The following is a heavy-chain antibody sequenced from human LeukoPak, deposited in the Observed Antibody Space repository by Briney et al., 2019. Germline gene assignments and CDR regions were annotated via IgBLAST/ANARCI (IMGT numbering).Heavy chain of an antibody. CDR1: GGSISSGGYY. CDR2: TYYSGST. J-gene: IGHJ4*02. Sequence: SETLSLTCTVSGGSISSGGYYWSWIRQHPGKGLEWIGYTYYSGSTYYNPSLKSRVTISVDTSKNQFSLKLSSVTAADTAVYYCARRSGSYYNPDLMDWGQGTLVTVSS. V-gene: IGHV4-31*03. D-gene: IGHD3-10*01. CDR3: ARRSGSYYNPDLMD.